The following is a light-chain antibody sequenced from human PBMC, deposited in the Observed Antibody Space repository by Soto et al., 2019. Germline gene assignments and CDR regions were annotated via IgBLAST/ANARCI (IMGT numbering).Light chain of an antibody. CDR1: NSNIGRNY. J-gene: IGLJ3*02. Sequence: QSVLTQPPSVSAAPGQKVTISWFGSNSNIGRNYVSWYQQLPGTAPKLLIYGNNNRHSGITDRISGSKSGTSATLGITGLQPGDEADYYCATWDNTLSVEVFGGGTKLTVL. CDR2: GNN. CDR3: ATWDNTLSVEV. V-gene: IGLV1-51*01.